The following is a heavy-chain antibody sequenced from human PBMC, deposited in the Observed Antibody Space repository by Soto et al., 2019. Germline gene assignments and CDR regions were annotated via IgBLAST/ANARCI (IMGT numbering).Heavy chain of an antibody. CDR3: ARDSEFFVVVTATFLDY. D-gene: IGHD2-21*02. CDR2: MNPNSGNT. Sequence: QVQLVQSGAEVKKPGASVKVSCKASGYTFTSYDINWVRQATGQGLEWMGWMNPNSGNTGYAQKLQGRVTMTTDTSTSTAYMELRSLRSDDTAVYYCARDSEFFVVVTATFLDYWGQGTLVTVSS. CDR1: GYTFTSYD. J-gene: IGHJ4*02. V-gene: IGHV1-8*01.